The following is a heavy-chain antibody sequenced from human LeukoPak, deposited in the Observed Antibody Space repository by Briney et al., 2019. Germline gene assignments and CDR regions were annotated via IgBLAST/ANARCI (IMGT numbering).Heavy chain of an antibody. J-gene: IGHJ4*02. V-gene: IGHV3-7*04. Sequence: GGSLRLSCAASAFTFSTYWMSWVRQAPGKGLEWVANIKQDGSEKYYVDSVKGRFTISRDNAKDSLYLQMNSLRAEDTAVYYCARARFSYGHYYFDYWGQRTLVTVSS. CDR1: AFTFSTYW. CDR3: ARARFSYGHYYFDY. D-gene: IGHD5-18*01. CDR2: IKQDGSEK.